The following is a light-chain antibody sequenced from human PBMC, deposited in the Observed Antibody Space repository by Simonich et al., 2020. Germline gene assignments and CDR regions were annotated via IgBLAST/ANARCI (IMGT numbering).Light chain of an antibody. V-gene: IGLV9-49*01. CDR1: SGYSNYK. CDR3: GADHGSGSNFVV. J-gene: IGLJ2*01. Sequence: QPVLTQPPSASASLGASVTLTCTLSSGYSNYKLDWYQPRPGKGPLFMMRVGTGWIEGSKGYCIPDRFSVLGSGLNRDLTIKNIQEEDESDYHCGADHGSGSNFVVFGGGTKLTVL. CDR2: VGTGWIEG.